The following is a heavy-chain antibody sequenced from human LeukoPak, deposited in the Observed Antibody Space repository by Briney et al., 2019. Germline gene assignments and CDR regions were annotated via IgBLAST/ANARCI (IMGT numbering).Heavy chain of an antibody. J-gene: IGHJ2*01. CDR1: GYTFTSYG. CDR2: ISAYNGNA. Sequence: ASVKVSCKASGYTFTSYGISWVRQAPGQGLEWMGWISAYNGNANYAQKLQGRVTMTTDTSTSTAYMELRSLRSDDTAVYYCARVRGIAARHWYFDLWGRGTLVTVSS. D-gene: IGHD6-6*01. CDR3: ARVRGIAARHWYFDL. V-gene: IGHV1-18*01.